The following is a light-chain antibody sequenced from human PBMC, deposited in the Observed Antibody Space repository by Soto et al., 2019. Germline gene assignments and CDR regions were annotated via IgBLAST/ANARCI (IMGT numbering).Light chain of an antibody. Sequence: QTVVTQPPSASGTPGQRVTISCSGSSSNIGRNTVNWYQQFPGTAPNLLIYNNNERPSGVPDRFSGSKSGNTASLTIFGLQVEDEAVYYCSSYTTGSTLPWVFGTGTKVTVL. J-gene: IGLJ1*01. CDR1: SSNIGRNT. CDR3: SSYTTGSTLPWV. V-gene: IGLV1-44*01. CDR2: NNN.